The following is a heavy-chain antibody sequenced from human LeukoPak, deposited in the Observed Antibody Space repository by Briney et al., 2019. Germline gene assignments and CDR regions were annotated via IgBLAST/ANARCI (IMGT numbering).Heavy chain of an antibody. CDR2: INPNTGDT. D-gene: IGHD2-2*03. CDR3: ARLGYCSSTSCYRNYYYMDV. Sequence: ASVKVSCKASGYTFTAYYMHWMRQDPGQGLEWMGWINPNTGDTKYAQKFQGRVTISVDTSKNQFSLKLSSVTAADTAVYYCARLGYCSSTSCYRNYYYMDVWGKGTTVTVSS. J-gene: IGHJ6*03. V-gene: IGHV1-2*02. CDR1: GYTFTAYY.